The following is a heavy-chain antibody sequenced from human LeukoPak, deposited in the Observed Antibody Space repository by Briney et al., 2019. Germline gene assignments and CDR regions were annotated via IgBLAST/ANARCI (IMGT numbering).Heavy chain of an antibody. CDR1: GFTVSSNY. CDR2: IYSGGST. J-gene: IGHJ4*02. CDR3: ARELVEGGLYY. D-gene: IGHD3-16*01. Sequence: GGSLRLSCAASGFTVSSNYMSWVRQAPGKGLEWVSVIYSGGSTYYADSVKGRFTISRDNSKNTLYLQMNSLRAGDTAVYYCARELVEGGLYYWGQGTLVTVSS. V-gene: IGHV3-66*01.